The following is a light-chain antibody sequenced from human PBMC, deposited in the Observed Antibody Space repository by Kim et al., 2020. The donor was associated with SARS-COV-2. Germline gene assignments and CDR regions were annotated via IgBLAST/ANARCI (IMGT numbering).Light chain of an antibody. CDR2: ENN. Sequence: NFMLTQPHSVSESPGRTVTISCTRSSGSIATSYVQWYQQRPASAPTTAIYENNQRPSGVPDRFSGSIDSSSNSASLTISGLKTEDEADYYCQSYDSTTVVFGGGTQLAVI. CDR1: SGSIATSY. CDR3: QSYDSTTVV. V-gene: IGLV6-57*03. J-gene: IGLJ2*01.